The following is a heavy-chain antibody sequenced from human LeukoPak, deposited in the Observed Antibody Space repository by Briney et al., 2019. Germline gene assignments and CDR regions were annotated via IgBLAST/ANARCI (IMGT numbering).Heavy chain of an antibody. J-gene: IGHJ3*02. CDR1: GFTFSSYA. CDR3: AKDRGWGSGDYPSMLFDI. V-gene: IGHV3-23*01. CDR2: ISGSGGST. Sequence: AGSLRLSCAASGFTFSSYAMSWVRQAPGKGLEWVSAISGSGGSTYYADSVKGRFTISRDNSKNTLYLQMNSLRAEDTAVYYCAKDRGWGSGDYPSMLFDIWGQGTMVTVSS. D-gene: IGHD4-17*01.